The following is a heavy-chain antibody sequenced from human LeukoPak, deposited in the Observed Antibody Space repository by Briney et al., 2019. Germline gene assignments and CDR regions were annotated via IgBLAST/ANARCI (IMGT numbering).Heavy chain of an antibody. V-gene: IGHV3-7*01. CDR1: GFIFSSYW. J-gene: IGHJ4*02. CDR3: ARDTGGGYSCYDC. Sequence: PGGSLRLSCAASGFIFSSYWMTWIRQAPGKGLEWVANIKQDGSEKYYVDSVKGRFTISRDNAKNSLYLQMNSLGAEDTAVYYCARDTGGGYSCYDCWGQGTLVTVSS. CDR2: IKQDGSEK. D-gene: IGHD5-18*01.